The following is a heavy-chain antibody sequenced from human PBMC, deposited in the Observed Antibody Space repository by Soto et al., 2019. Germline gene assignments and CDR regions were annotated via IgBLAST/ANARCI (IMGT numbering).Heavy chain of an antibody. Sequence: QVTLKESGPVLVKPTETLTLTCTVSGFSLRNERMGVSWIRQRPGKALEWLAHIFSNDAKSSTTSLKSRLTTAKDTSKSQVVLTMTNIDPVDTATYHCARIRYSDYVPWYFDLWGRGTLVTVSS. V-gene: IGHV2-26*01. CDR1: GFSLRNERMG. D-gene: IGHD4-17*01. J-gene: IGHJ2*01. CDR3: ARIRYSDYVPWYFDL. CDR2: IFSNDAK.